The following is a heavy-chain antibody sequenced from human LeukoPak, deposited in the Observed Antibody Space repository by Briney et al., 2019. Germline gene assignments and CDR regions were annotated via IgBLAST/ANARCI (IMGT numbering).Heavy chain of an antibody. CDR1: GFTVSNNY. CDR2: IYSGGTT. Sequence: GGSLRISCEASGFTVSNNYMNWLRQAPGKGLEWVSLIYSGGTTNYADSVKGRFTISRDKSKNTLYLQMNSLRAEDTAVYYWAKSILAAGLFFGYWGQGTLVTVSS. V-gene: IGHV3-53*01. J-gene: IGHJ4*02. CDR3: AKSILAAGLFFGY. D-gene: IGHD6-13*01.